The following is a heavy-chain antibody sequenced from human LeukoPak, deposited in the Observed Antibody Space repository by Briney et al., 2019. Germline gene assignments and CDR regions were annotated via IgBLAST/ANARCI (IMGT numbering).Heavy chain of an antibody. CDR2: TRYRSTWNT. Sequence: SQTLSLTCAISGVSVSSKSVSWSWMRQSPSRGLEYLGRTRYRSTWNTFYSLSVEGRITINADTSRNEVSLQLSSVTPEDTALYYCVRDFNWAFDYWGQGTLVTVSS. CDR3: VRDFNWAFDY. V-gene: IGHV6-1*01. J-gene: IGHJ4*02. CDR1: GVSVSSKSVS. D-gene: IGHD3-16*01.